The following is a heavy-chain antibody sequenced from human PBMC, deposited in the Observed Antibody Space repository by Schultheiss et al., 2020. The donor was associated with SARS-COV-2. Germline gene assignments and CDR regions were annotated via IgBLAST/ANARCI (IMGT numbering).Heavy chain of an antibody. D-gene: IGHD3-10*01. J-gene: IGHJ3*02. CDR1: GGSISSGGYY. CDR3: ARDPLSGVYAFDI. CDR2: IYYSGST. Sequence: SETLSLTCTVSGGSISSGGYYWSWIRQHPGKGLEWIGYIYYSGSTYYNPSLKSRVTISVDTSKNQFSLKLSSVTAADTAVYYCARDPLSGVYAFDIWGQGTTVTVSS. V-gene: IGHV4-31*03.